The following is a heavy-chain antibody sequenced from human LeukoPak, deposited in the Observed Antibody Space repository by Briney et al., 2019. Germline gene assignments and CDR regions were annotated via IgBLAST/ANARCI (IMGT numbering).Heavy chain of an antibody. CDR1: GYTFTSYG. Sequence: ASVKVSCKASGYTFTSYGISWVRQAPGQGLEWMGWISAYNGNTNYAQKLQGRVTMTRDTSTSTVYMELSSLRSDDTAVYYCAKCSETGTTRWFDPWGQGTLVTVPS. J-gene: IGHJ5*02. D-gene: IGHD1-7*01. CDR2: ISAYNGNT. V-gene: IGHV1-18*01. CDR3: AKCSETGTTRWFDP.